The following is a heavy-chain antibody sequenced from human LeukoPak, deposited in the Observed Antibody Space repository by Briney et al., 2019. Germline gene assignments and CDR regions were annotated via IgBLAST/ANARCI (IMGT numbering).Heavy chain of an antibody. J-gene: IGHJ5*02. V-gene: IGHV4-59*11. CDR1: GASISSQY. CDR3: ARDIISADSSSHSHFDP. Sequence: PSETLSLTCTVSGASISSQYWSWIRQPPGKGLEWIGYVSYSGGTSYSPSLKSRVTISVDTSKNQFSLRLTSVTAADTAVYYCARDIISADSSSHSHFDPWGQGTLVTVSS. D-gene: IGHD6-6*01. CDR2: VSYSGGT.